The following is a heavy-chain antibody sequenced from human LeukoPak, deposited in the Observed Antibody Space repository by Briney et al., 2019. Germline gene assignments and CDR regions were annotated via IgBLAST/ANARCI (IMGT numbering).Heavy chain of an antibody. CDR2: ILYDGSNK. V-gene: IGHV3-30*03. Sequence: GRSLRLSCAASGFTFSSYGMHWVRQAPGRGLEWVAVILYDGSNKYYADSVKGRFTISRDNSKNTLYLQMNSLRAEDTAVYYCARWATYYYDSSGSISSDGMDVWGQGTTVTVSS. CDR1: GFTFSSYG. CDR3: ARWATYYYDSSGSISSDGMDV. J-gene: IGHJ6*02. D-gene: IGHD3-22*01.